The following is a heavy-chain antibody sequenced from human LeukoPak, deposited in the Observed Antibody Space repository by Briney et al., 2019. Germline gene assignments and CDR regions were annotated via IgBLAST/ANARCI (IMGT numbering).Heavy chain of an antibody. CDR1: GFTFSSYA. D-gene: IGHD6-13*01. CDR2: ISGSGGST. Sequence: SGGSLRLSCAASGFTFSSYAMSWVRQAPGKGLEWVSAISGSGGSTYYADSVKGRFTISRDNSKNTLYLQMNSLRAEDAAVYYCAKCDMGSSSWYFRAYFDYWGQGTLVTVSS. CDR3: AKCDMGSSSWYFRAYFDY. V-gene: IGHV3-23*01. J-gene: IGHJ4*02.